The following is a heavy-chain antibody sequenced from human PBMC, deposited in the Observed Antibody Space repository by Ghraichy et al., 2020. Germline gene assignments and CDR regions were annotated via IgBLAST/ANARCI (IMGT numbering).Heavy chain of an antibody. Sequence: ESLNISCTVSSGSISSYYWSWIRQPPGKGLEWIGYIYDSGSTNYNPSLKSRVTISVDTSKNQFSLKLSSVTAADTAVYYCARGSHYYDSSGYNGPFDYWGQGTLVTVS. J-gene: IGHJ4*02. V-gene: IGHV4-59*01. CDR1: SGSISSYY. D-gene: IGHD3-22*01. CDR3: ARGSHYYDSSGYNGPFDY. CDR2: IYDSGST.